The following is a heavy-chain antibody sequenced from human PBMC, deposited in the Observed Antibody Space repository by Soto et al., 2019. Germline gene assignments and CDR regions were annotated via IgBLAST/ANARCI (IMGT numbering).Heavy chain of an antibody. D-gene: IGHD1-20*01. CDR3: ARYTGITGTYALDI. J-gene: IGHJ3*02. CDR2: MNPNSGNT. CDR1: GYTFTSYD. V-gene: IGHV1-8*01. Sequence: GSPVKVSCKASGYTFTSYDINWVRQATGQGLEWMGWMNPNSGNTGYAQKFQGRVTMTRNTSISTAYMELSSLRSEDTAVYYCARYTGITGTYALDIWGQGTMVTV.